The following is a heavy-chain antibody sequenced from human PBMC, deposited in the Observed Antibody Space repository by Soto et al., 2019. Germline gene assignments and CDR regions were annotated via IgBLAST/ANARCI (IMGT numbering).Heavy chain of an antibody. J-gene: IGHJ5*02. CDR2: IKQDGSQT. V-gene: IGHV3-7*03. CDR1: GFTFSNYW. D-gene: IGHD6-13*01. Sequence: EVQLVESGGGWVQPGGSLRLSCAASGFTFSNYWMSWVRQAAGKGLEWVANIKQDGSQTYDVDSVKGRFTISRDNAKNSLYLEMNRLRAEDAAVYSRAMILPIEAAAAPYWFDPWGQGTLVTVSS. CDR3: AMILPIEAAAAPYWFDP.